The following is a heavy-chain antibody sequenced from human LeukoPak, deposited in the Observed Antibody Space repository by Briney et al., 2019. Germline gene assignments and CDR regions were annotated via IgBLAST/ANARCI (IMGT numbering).Heavy chain of an antibody. CDR1: GFTFSSYG. V-gene: IGHV3-33*01. CDR2: IWYDGSNK. Sequence: QTEGSLRLSCAASGFTFSSYGMHWVRQAPGKGLEWVAVIWYDGSNKYYADSVKGRFTISRDNSKNTLYLQMNSLRAEDTAVYYCARANGGSSSWYVIGMDVWGQGTTVTVSS. J-gene: IGHJ6*02. CDR3: ARANGGSSSWYVIGMDV. D-gene: IGHD6-13*01.